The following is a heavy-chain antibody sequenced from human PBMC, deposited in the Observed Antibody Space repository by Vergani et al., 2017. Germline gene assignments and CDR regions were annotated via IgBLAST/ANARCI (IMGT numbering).Heavy chain of an antibody. CDR3: AMVAATPGAFDI. CDR1: GYTFTGYY. V-gene: IGHV1-2*02. D-gene: IGHD2-15*01. Sequence: QVQLVQSGAEVKKPGASVKVSCKASGYTFTGYYMHWVRQAPGQGLEWMGWINPNSGGTNYAQEFQGRVTMTRDTSISTAYMELSRLGSDDTAVYYGAMVAATPGAFDIWGQGTMVTVSS. J-gene: IGHJ3*02. CDR2: INPNSGGT.